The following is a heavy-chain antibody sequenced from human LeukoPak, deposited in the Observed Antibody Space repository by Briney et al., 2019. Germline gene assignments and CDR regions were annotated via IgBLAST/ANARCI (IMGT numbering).Heavy chain of an antibody. CDR1: GFTFSSYS. V-gene: IGHV3-48*01. D-gene: IGHD1-26*01. CDR2: ISSSSSTI. Sequence: GGSLRLSCAASGFTFSSYSMNWVRQAPGKGLEWVSYISSSSSTIYYADSVKGRFTISRDNSKNTLYLQMNSLRAEDTAVYYCAKDLGGSYPRYFDYWGQGTLVTVSS. J-gene: IGHJ4*02. CDR3: AKDLGGSYPRYFDY.